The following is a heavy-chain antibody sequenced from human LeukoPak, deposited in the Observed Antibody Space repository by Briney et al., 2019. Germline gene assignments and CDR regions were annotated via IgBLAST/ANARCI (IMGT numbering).Heavy chain of an antibody. Sequence: GGSLRLSCAASGFTVSSNYMSWVRQAPGKGLEWVSVIYSGGSTYYADSVKGRFTISRDNSKNTLYLQMNSLRAEDTAVYYCAKDLPGPGTLDAFDIWGQGTMVTVSS. D-gene: IGHD1-1*01. CDR2: IYSGGST. CDR1: GFTVSSNY. CDR3: AKDLPGPGTLDAFDI. V-gene: IGHV3-53*05. J-gene: IGHJ3*02.